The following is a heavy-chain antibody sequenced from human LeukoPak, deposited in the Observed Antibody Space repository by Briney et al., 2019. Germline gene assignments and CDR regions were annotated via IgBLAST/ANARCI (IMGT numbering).Heavy chain of an antibody. V-gene: IGHV4-59*01. Sequence: PSETLSLTCTVSGGSISSYYWRWIRQPPGKGLEWIGYIYYSGSTTYTHSLKSRVTISVDTSKNQFSLKLSSVTAADTAVYYCARAPIDYDFWSGYLDIWGQGTMVTVSS. CDR3: ARAPIDYDFWSGYLDI. CDR2: IYYSGST. CDR1: GGSISSYY. J-gene: IGHJ3*02. D-gene: IGHD3-3*01.